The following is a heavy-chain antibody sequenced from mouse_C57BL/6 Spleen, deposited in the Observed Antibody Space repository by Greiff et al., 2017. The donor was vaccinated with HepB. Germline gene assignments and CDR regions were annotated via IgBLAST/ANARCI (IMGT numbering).Heavy chain of an antibody. CDR1: GFNIKDDY. J-gene: IGHJ4*01. D-gene: IGHD1-1*01. CDR2: IDPENGDT. V-gene: IGHV14-4*01. CDR3: TFVLLRSFMDY. Sequence: EVQLQQSGAELVRPGASVKLSCTASGFNIKDDYMHWVKQRPEQGLEWIGWIDPENGDTEYASKFQGKATITADTSSNTAYLQLSSLTSEDTAVYYCTFVLLRSFMDYWGQGTSVTVSS.